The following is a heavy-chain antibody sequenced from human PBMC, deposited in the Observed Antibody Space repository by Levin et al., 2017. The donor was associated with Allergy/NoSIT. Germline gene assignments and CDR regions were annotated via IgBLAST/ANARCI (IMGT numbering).Heavy chain of an antibody. CDR2: MNEDGSTT. CDR1: GFTFSSHW. D-gene: IGHD2/OR15-2a*01. Sequence: GGSLRLSCAASGFTFSSHWMHWVRQAPGKGLVWVARMNEDGSTTNHADSVKGRFTISRDNAKNTLFLQMNSLRAEDAAVYYCARDLSGANDYWGQGTLVTVSS. CDR3: ARDLSGANDY. V-gene: IGHV3-74*01. J-gene: IGHJ4*02.